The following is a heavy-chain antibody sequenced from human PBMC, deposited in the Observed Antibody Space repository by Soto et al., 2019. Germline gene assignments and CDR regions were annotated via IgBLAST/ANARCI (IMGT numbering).Heavy chain of an antibody. J-gene: IGHJ4*02. CDR3: ASSRGYRFDY. CDR1: GFTFSSYS. Sequence: EVQLVESGGGLVKPGGSLRLSCEASGFTFSSYSMNWVRQAPGKGLEWVSSITTSTNYIYYADSVKGRFTISRDNAKNSLYLQMNSLRAEDTAVYYCASSRGYRFDYWGQGTLVTVSS. V-gene: IGHV3-21*01. D-gene: IGHD5-18*01. CDR2: ITTSTNYI.